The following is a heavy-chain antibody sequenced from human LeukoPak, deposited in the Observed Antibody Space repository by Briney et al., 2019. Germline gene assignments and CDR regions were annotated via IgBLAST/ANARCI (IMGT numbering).Heavy chain of an antibody. CDR1: GYTFTSYD. CDR3: AYSSSGWTMFDY. Sequence: ASVKVSCKASGYTFTSYDINWVRQATGQGLEWMGWMNPNSGNTGYAQKFQGRVTMTRNTSISTAYMELSSLRSEDTAVYYCAYSSSGWTMFDYWGQGTLVTVFS. J-gene: IGHJ4*02. CDR2: MNPNSGNT. V-gene: IGHV1-8*01. D-gene: IGHD6-19*01.